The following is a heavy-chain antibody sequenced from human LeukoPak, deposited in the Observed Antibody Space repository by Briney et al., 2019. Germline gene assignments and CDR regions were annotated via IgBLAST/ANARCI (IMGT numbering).Heavy chain of an antibody. CDR1: GGTFSSYA. V-gene: IGHV1-69*13. CDR2: IIPIFGTA. CDR3: ARVITPGRYSSSWKSPNNWFDP. J-gene: IGHJ5*02. Sequence: SVKVSCKASGGTFSSYAISWVRQAPGQGLEWKGGIIPIFGTANYAQKFQGRVTITADESTSTAYMELSSLRSEDTAVYYCARVITPGRYSSSWKSPNNWFDPWGQGTLVTVSS. D-gene: IGHD6-13*01.